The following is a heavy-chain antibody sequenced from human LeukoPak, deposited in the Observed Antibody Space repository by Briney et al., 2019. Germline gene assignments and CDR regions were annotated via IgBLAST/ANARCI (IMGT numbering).Heavy chain of an antibody. CDR3: AKDGNYDFWSGPVPYFDY. V-gene: IGHV1-18*01. Sequence: GASVKVSCKASGYTFTSYGISWVRQAPGQGLEWMGWISAYNGNTNYAQKLQGRVTMTTDTSTSTAYMELRSLRSEDTAVYYCAKDGNYDFWSGPVPYFDYWGQGTLVTVSA. CDR2: ISAYNGNT. J-gene: IGHJ4*02. CDR1: GYTFTSYG. D-gene: IGHD3-3*01.